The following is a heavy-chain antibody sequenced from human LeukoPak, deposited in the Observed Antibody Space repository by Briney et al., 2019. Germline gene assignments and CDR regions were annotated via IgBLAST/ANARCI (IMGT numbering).Heavy chain of an antibody. CDR3: ASDIDCVGGTCYSYNWFDP. V-gene: IGHV4-61*09. CDR1: GGSLTSGNHY. D-gene: IGHD2-21*01. Sequence: SQTLSLTCTVSGGSLTSGNHYWSWIRQPAGKGLEWIGNIDISGSTKYNPSLKSRVTIYIDMSKNQFSLELTSVTAADTAVYYCASDIDCVGGTCYSYNWFDPWGQGTLVTVSS. CDR2: IDISGST. J-gene: IGHJ5*02.